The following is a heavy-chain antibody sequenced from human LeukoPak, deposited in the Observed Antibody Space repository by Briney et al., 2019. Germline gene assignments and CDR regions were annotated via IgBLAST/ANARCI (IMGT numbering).Heavy chain of an antibody. V-gene: IGHV3-23*01. CDR1: GFTFSSYG. D-gene: IGHD3-9*01. J-gene: IGHJ4*02. CDR2: ISGSGGST. CDR3: AKDLYRVTKRYWLSGYFDY. Sequence: GGSLRLSCAASGFTFSSYGMSWVRQAPGKGLEWVSAISGSGGSTYYADSVKGRFTISRDNSKNTLYLQMNSLRAEDTAVYYCAKDLYRVTKRYWLSGYFDYWGQGTLVTVSS.